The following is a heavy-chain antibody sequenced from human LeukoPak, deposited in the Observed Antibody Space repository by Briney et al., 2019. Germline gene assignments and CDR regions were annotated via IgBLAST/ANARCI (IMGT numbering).Heavy chain of an antibody. D-gene: IGHD3-10*01. Sequence: PGGSLRLSCAPSGFTFDNFAMTWVRQAPGKRLEWVSEITGSGGSTYYADSVKGRFTISRDNSKNTLYLQMHSLRAEDTAIYYCARELFDFDYWGQGTLVTVSS. CDR2: ITGSGGST. CDR1: GFTFDNFA. V-gene: IGHV3-23*01. J-gene: IGHJ4*02. CDR3: ARELFDFDY.